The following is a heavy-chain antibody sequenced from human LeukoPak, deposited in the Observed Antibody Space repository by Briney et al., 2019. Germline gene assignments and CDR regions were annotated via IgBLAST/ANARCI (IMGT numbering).Heavy chain of an antibody. J-gene: IGHJ4*02. CDR3: AKDRWGAVASFDY. D-gene: IGHD6-19*01. V-gene: IGHV3-30*04. Sequence: GGSLRLSCAASGFTFSSYAMHWVRQAPGKGLEWVAVISYDGSNKYYADSVKGRFTISRDNSKNTLYLQMNSLESEDTAVYYCAKDRWGAVASFDYWGQGTLVTVSS. CDR1: GFTFSSYA. CDR2: ISYDGSNK.